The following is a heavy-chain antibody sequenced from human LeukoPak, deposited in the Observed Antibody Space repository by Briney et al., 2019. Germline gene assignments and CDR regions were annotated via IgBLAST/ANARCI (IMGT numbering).Heavy chain of an antibody. CDR3: ARGLFGELSG. CDR1: GGTFTTYA. CDR2: IIPRLGTS. J-gene: IGHJ4*02. D-gene: IGHD3-10*02. Sequence: SVKVSCKASGGTFTTYAINWIRQAPGQGLEWMGLIIPRLGTSNYAQKFQGRVTFTADKSTSTAYVDLSSLRSEDTAVYYCARGLFGELSGWGQGTLVTVSS. V-gene: IGHV1-69*10.